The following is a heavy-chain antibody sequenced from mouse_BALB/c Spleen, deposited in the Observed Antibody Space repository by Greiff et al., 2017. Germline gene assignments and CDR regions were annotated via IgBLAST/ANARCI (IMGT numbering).Heavy chain of an antibody. CDR2: ISSGGGST. J-gene: IGHJ3*01. V-gene: IGHV5-12-1*01. CDR3: ARHDDAPLFDD. D-gene: IGHD2-3*01. CDR1: GFAFSSYD. Sequence: DVQLVESGGGLVKPGGSLKLSCAASGFAFSSYDMSWVRQPPEQRLEWVAYISSGGGSTYYPDTVKGRFTITRDNAKNTLYLQMSSLKSEDAAMYCCARHDDAPLFDDGGQGTRVTVSA.